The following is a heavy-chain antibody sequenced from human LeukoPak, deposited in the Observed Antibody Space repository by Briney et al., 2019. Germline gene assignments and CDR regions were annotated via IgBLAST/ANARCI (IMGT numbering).Heavy chain of an antibody. CDR2: IKQDGSEK. V-gene: IGHV3-7*05. J-gene: IGHJ4*02. CDR1: GFTFSSYW. CDR3: ARYSSGWSDRGFDY. Sequence: GGSLRLSCAASGFTFSSYWMSWVRQAPGKGLEWVANIKQDGSEKYYVDSVKGRFTISRDNAKNSLYLQMNSLRAEDTAVYYCARYSSGWSDRGFDYWGQGTLVTVSS. D-gene: IGHD6-19*01.